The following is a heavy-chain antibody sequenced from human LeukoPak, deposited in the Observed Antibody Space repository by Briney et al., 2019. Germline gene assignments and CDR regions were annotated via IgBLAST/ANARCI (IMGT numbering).Heavy chain of an antibody. V-gene: IGHV3-33*08. CDR3: ARGRSSPGIDY. D-gene: IGHD1-26*01. Sequence: GGSLRLSCAASGFTFSSYGMHWVRQAPGKGLEWVAVIWYDGSNKYYADSVKGRFTISRDNSKNTLYLQMNSLRAEDTAVYYCARGRSSPGIDYWGLGTQVTVSS. CDR2: IWYDGSNK. J-gene: IGHJ4*02. CDR1: GFTFSSYG.